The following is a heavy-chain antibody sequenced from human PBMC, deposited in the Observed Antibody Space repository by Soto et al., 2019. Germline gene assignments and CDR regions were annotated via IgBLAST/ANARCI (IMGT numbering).Heavy chain of an antibody. D-gene: IGHD3-16*01. CDR1: GDSVSSNSAA. J-gene: IGHJ5*02. CDR2: TYYRSKWCN. Sequence: SQTPSLTCAISGDSVSSNSAAWNWIRQCASRGLEWLGRTYYRSKWCNDYAVSVKSRITINPDTSKKQFSLQLNSVTPEDTAVYYCAGDPANWFDRWGQGTLVTVSS. CDR3: AGDPANWFDR. V-gene: IGHV6-1*01.